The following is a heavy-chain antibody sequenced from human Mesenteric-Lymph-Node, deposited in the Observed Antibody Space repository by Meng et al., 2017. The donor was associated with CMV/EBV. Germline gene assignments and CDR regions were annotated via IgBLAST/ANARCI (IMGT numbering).Heavy chain of an antibody. CDR1: GHTFSDYY. D-gene: IGHD3-10*01. CDR2: INPSAGHT. CDR3: ARDSAGGPNWFDP. J-gene: IGHJ5*02. Sequence: ASVKVSCKASGHTFSDYYMHWVRQAPGQGLEWMGIINPSAGHTSYAQKFQGRVTMTRDTSTTTVYMELSSLRSDDTAVYYCARDSAGGPNWFDPWGQGTLVTVSS. V-gene: IGHV1-46*01.